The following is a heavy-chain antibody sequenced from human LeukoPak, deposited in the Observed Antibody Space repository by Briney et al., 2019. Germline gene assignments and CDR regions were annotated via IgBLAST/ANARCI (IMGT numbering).Heavy chain of an antibody. CDR2: INPNSGGT. CDR3: ARAYYDIAYYFDY. V-gene: IGHV1-2*02. J-gene: IGHJ4*02. Sequence: ASVKVSCKASGYTFTGYYMHWVRQAPGQGLEWMGWINPNSGGTNYAQKFQGRVTMTRDTSISTAYMELSRLRSNDTAVYYCARAYYDIAYYFDYWGQGTLVTVSS. CDR1: GYTFTGYY. D-gene: IGHD3-9*01.